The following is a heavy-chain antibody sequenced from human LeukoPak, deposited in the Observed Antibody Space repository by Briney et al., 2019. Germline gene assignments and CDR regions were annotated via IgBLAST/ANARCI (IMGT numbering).Heavy chain of an antibody. CDR3: AKDRGGGNLDFDY. CDR2: ISGSGGRT. J-gene: IGHJ4*02. CDR1: GFTFSSYA. V-gene: IGHV3-23*01. D-gene: IGHD2-15*01. Sequence: GGSLRLSCAASGFTFSSYAMTWVRQAPGKGLEWVSGISGSGGRTYYADSVKGRFTISRDNSKNTLYLQMSSLRAEDTAVYYCAKDRGGGNLDFDYWGQGTLVTVSS.